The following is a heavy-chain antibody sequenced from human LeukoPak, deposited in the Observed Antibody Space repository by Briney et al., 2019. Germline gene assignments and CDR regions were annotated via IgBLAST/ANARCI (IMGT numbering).Heavy chain of an antibody. Sequence: QLGGSLRLSCAASGFSFSSYWMSWVRQAPGKGLEWVANIKQDGSDKYYLTSVRGRFTISRDNAKNSLFLQINSLRVEDTAVYYCARGGGHLDCWGQGTLVTVSS. J-gene: IGHJ4*02. CDR2: IKQDGSDK. CDR1: GFSFSSYW. D-gene: IGHD4-23*01. V-gene: IGHV3-7*03. CDR3: ARGGGHLDC.